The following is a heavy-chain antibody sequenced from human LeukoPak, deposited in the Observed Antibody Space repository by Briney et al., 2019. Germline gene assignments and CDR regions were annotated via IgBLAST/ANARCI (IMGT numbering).Heavy chain of an antibody. V-gene: IGHV3-30*18. J-gene: IGHJ3*01. D-gene: IGHD2-15*01. CDR3: VKDGGASAPYGLDV. CDR2: ISSDGKNE. Sequence: PGGSLRLSCAASGFSFSAFDMHWVRQAPGKGPEWLAVISSDGKNEYYVDSMKGRFTISRDNSKNMVFLQINTLRLEDTALYACVKDGGASAPYGLDVWGQGTMVSVSS. CDR1: GFSFSAFD.